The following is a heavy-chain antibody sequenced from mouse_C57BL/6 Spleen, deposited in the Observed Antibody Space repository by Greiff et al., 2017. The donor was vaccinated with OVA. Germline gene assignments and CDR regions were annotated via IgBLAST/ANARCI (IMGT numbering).Heavy chain of an antibody. CDR3: ARGRDYGSSYNWYFDV. Sequence: VQLKESGPELVKPGASVKISCKASGYSFTDYNMNWVKQSNGKSLEWIGVINPNYGTTSYNQKFKGKATLTVDQSSSTAYMQLNSLTSEDSAVYYCARGRDYGSSYNWYFDVWGTGTTVTVSS. CDR2: INPNYGTT. V-gene: IGHV1-39*01. CDR1: GYSFTDYN. J-gene: IGHJ1*03. D-gene: IGHD1-1*01.